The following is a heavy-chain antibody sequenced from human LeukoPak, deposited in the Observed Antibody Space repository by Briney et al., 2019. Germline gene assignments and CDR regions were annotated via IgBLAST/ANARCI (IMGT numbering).Heavy chain of an antibody. V-gene: IGHV3-53*01. CDR3: ARDGDSYGYQGKYNWFDP. D-gene: IGHD5-18*01. Sequence: PGGSLRLSCAASGFTVSSNYMSWVRQAPGKGLEWVSVIYSGGSTYYADSVKGRFTISRDNAKNSLYLQMNSLRAEDTAVYYCARDGDSYGYQGKYNWFDPWGQGTLVTVSS. CDR2: IYSGGST. J-gene: IGHJ5*02. CDR1: GFTVSSNY.